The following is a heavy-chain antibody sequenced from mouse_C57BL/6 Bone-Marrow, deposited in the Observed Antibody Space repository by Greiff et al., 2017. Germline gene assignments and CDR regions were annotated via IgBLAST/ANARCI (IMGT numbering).Heavy chain of an antibody. V-gene: IGHV1-76*01. CDR2: IYPGSGNT. CDR3: ARLTGPYFDD. CDR1: GYTFTDYY. J-gene: IGHJ2*01. D-gene: IGHD4-1*01. Sequence: VKLLESGPELARPWASVKLSCKASGYTFTDYYINWVKQRPGQGLEWIARIYPGSGNTYYNEKFKGKATLTAEKSSSTAYMQLSSLPSEDSAVYFCARLTGPYFDDWGQGTTLTVSS.